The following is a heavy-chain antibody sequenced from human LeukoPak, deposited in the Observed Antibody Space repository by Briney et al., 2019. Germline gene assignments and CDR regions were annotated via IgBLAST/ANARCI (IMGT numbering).Heavy chain of an antibody. CDR1: GFTFSTYS. J-gene: IGHJ4*02. D-gene: IGHD3-22*01. CDR3: ARGSTYYDSSGQVPFDY. CDR2: ISSSSSTI. Sequence: GGSLRLSCAASGFTFSTYSMNWVRQAPGKGLEWVSYISSSSSTIYYADSVKGRFTISRDNAKNSLYLQMNSLRAEDTAVYYCARGSTYYDSSGQVPFDYWDQGTLVTVSS. V-gene: IGHV3-48*01.